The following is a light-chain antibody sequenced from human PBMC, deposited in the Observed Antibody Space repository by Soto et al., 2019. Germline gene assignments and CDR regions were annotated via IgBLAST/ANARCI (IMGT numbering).Light chain of an antibody. CDR2: EVS. CDR1: SSDVGGYNY. Sequence: QSALTQPASVSGSPGQSITISCTGSSSDVGGYNYVSWYQHHPGKAPKLMIYEVSNRPSGVSNRFSGSKSDNTASLTISGLQSEDEADYYCSSYTSRSTVVFGGGTKLTVL. J-gene: IGLJ3*02. V-gene: IGLV2-14*01. CDR3: SSYTSRSTVV.